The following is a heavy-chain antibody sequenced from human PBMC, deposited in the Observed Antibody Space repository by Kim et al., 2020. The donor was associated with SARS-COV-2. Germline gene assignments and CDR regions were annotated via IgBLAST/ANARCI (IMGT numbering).Heavy chain of an antibody. Sequence: GGSLRLSCAASGFTFSSYDMHWVRQATGKGLELVSAIGTAGDTYYPGSVKGRFTISREKATNSLYLQLNSLRAVDTAVYYCARVAYYDFWSGYYPYYYYYMDGWGKGTTVTVSS. CDR3: ARVAYYDFWSGYYPYYYYYMDG. D-gene: IGHD3-3*01. CDR2: IGTAGDT. CDR1: GFTFSSYD. V-gene: IGHV3-13*01. J-gene: IGHJ6*03.